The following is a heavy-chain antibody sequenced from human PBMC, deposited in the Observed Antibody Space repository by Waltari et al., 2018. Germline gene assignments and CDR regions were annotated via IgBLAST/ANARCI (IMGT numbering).Heavy chain of an antibody. CDR3: ARKAGSGYPYGPFYYDN. J-gene: IGHJ4*02. CDR1: GFRFGVYG. CDR2: INVDGGYI. V-gene: IGHV3-74*01. Sequence: EVHLAESGGGVVQPGGSLRLSCTGPGFRFGVYGLPRVGQAPGKGLEWVSRINVDGGYISYGDSVKGRFTISRDNAKNTVFLQLNSLRADDTAVYFCARKAGSGYPYGPFYYDNWGQGTLVTVSS. D-gene: IGHD5-12*01.